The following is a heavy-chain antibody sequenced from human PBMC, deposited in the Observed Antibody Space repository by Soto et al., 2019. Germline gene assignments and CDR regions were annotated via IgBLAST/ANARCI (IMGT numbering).Heavy chain of an antibody. CDR3: ARGAPLRTFDP. D-gene: IGHD2-8*01. CDR2: MYYSGST. Sequence: QVQVQESRPGLVKPSETLSLTCTVSGGSISSYYWTWIRQPPGKGLEWIGYMYYSGSTNYNPSLKSRVTISVDTSKNQFSLKLSSVTAADTAVYYCARGAPLRTFDPWGQGTLVTVSS. CDR1: GGSISSYY. V-gene: IGHV4-59*01. J-gene: IGHJ5*02.